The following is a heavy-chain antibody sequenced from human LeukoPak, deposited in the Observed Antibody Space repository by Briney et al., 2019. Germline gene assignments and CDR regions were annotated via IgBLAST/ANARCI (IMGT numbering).Heavy chain of an antibody. V-gene: IGHV3-23*01. Sequence: PGGSLRLSCAASGFTFSSYAMSWVRQAPGKGLEWVSAISGSGGSTYYADSVKGRFTISRDNSKNTLYLQMNSLRAEDTAVYYCARGGYSYGYSPTYYFDYWGQGTLVTVSS. D-gene: IGHD5-18*01. CDR2: ISGSGGST. J-gene: IGHJ4*02. CDR3: ARGGYSYGYSPTYYFDY. CDR1: GFTFSSYA.